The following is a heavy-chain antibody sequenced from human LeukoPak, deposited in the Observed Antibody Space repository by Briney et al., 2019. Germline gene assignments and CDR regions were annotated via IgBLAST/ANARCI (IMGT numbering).Heavy chain of an antibody. D-gene: IGHD1-26*01. Sequence: ASVKVYCKASGYTFTDYFIHCMRQAPGQGLEWMAWINPHSGGTNYAQKFQGRVTMTRDTSISTTFMWLIRLTSDDTAVYYRARVHTGSYPQCFQPWGQGTLVTVSS. V-gene: IGHV1-2*02. J-gene: IGHJ1*01. CDR1: GYTFTDYF. CDR3: ARVHTGSYPQCFQP. CDR2: INPHSGGT.